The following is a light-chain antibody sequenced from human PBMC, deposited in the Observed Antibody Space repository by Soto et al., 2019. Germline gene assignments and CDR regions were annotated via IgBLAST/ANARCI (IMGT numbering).Light chain of an antibody. V-gene: IGLV2-14*01. CDR1: SSDVGYYNY. CDR3: SSCTSSSTLLYV. Sequence: QSALTQPASVSGSPGQSITISCTGTSSDVGYYNYFSWYRQHPGKAPRLMIYEVNNRPSGVSNRFSGSKSGNTASLTISGLQAEDEADYYCSSCTSSSTLLYVFGTGTKVTVL. J-gene: IGLJ1*01. CDR2: EVN.